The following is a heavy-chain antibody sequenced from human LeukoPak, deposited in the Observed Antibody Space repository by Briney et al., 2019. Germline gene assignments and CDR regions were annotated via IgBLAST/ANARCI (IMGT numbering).Heavy chain of an antibody. CDR1: GFTFSSHW. Sequence: GGSLRLSCAASGFTFSSHWMSWVRQAPGKGLEWVANIKQDGSEKYYVDSVKGRFIISRDNAENSVDLQMNSLRAEDTAVYYCARRYFDHWGQGTLVTVSS. D-gene: IGHD2-15*01. CDR3: ARRYFDH. J-gene: IGHJ4*02. CDR2: IKQDGSEK. V-gene: IGHV3-7*01.